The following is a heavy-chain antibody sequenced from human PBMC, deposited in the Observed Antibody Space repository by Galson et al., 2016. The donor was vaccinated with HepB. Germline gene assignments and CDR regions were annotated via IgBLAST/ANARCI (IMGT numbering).Heavy chain of an antibody. CDR1: GFTVGNNY. CDR2: ISGDGGST. D-gene: IGHD6-19*01. V-gene: IGHV3-23*01. J-gene: IGHJ4*02. CDR3: ARFTQEWLDRVYYFDY. Sequence: SLRLSCAASGFTVGNNYMSWVRQAPGKGLEWVSAISGDGGSTYYAGSVQGRFTSSRDRSTNTMYLQMNSLRTDDTAVYYCARFTQEWLDRVYYFDYWGQGTLVTVSS.